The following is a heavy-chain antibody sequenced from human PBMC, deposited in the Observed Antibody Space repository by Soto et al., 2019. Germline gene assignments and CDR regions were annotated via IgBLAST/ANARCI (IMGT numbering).Heavy chain of an antibody. D-gene: IGHD6-6*01. J-gene: IGHJ4*02. V-gene: IGHV3-23*01. CDR2: ISGNGGST. CDR3: AKDRTFGPPLVRFDS. CDR1: GFTFSVYA. Sequence: LRLSCGASGFTFSVYAMTWVRQAPGKGLEWVSAISGNGGSTYYADSVKGRFTISRDNSKSTLHLQMNSLRVEDTAVYYCAKDRTFGPPLVRFDSWGQGTLVTVSS.